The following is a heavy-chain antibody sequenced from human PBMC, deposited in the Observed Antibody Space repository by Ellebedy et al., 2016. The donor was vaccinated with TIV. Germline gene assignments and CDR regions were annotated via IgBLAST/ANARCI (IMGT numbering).Heavy chain of an antibody. CDR2: IKQDGSEK. J-gene: IGHJ4*02. CDR1: GFTFSSYS. D-gene: IGHD3-22*01. CDR3: ARDRGSYYDSSGYQSDY. Sequence: GESLKISCAASGFTFSSYSMNWVRQAPGKGLEWVANIKQDGSEKFYVDSVKGRFTISRDNAKDSLYLQMNSLRAEDTAVYYCARDRGSYYDSSGYQSDYWGQGTLVTVSS. V-gene: IGHV3-7*01.